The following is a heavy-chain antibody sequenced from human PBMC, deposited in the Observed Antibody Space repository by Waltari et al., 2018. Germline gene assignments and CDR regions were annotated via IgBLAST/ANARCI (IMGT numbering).Heavy chain of an antibody. CDR3: AAPPRGGSDPYY. Sequence: QVQLQQWGAGLLKPSETLSLTCAVYGGSFSGYYWSWIRQPPGKGLEWIGEINHSGSTNYNPSLKSRVTRSVDTSKNQFSLKLSSVTAADTAVYYCAAPPRGGSDPYYWGQGTLVTVSS. CDR2: INHSGST. V-gene: IGHV4-34*01. CDR1: GGSFSGYY. J-gene: IGHJ4*02. D-gene: IGHD3-16*01.